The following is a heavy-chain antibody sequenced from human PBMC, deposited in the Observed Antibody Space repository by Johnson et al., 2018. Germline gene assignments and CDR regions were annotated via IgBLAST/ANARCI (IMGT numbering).Heavy chain of an antibody. CDR2: ISTSGHST. V-gene: IGHV3-23*01. D-gene: IGHD4-17*01. J-gene: IGHJ1*01. Sequence: EVQLLESGGGLVQPGGSLRLSCTASGFTFSSYTMSWVRQSPEKGLEWISDISTSGHSTYHADSVKGRFTISRDNSKNTRYLQLSSRRAEDTAVYFCANSVSDYGDYVYLQNWGQGTLVTVSS. CDR1: GFTFSSYT. CDR3: ANSVSDYGDYVYLQN.